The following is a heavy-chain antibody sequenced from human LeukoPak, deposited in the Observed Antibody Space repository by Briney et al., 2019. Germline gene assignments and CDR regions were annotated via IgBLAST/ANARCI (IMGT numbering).Heavy chain of an antibody. D-gene: IGHD2-15*01. Sequence: GGSLRLSCAASGFTFSSYAMSWVRQAPGKGLEWVSAISGSGGSTYYADSVKGRFTISRDNSKNTLYLQMNSLRAEDTDVYYCAKGPLVVALYNWFDPWGQGTLLTVSS. CDR1: GFTFSSYA. CDR2: ISGSGGST. CDR3: AKGPLVVALYNWFDP. J-gene: IGHJ5*02. V-gene: IGHV3-23*01.